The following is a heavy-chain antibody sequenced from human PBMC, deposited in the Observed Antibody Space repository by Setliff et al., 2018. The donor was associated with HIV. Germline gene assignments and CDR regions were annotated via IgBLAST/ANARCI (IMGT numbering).Heavy chain of an antibody. Sequence: SETLSLTCTVSGGSISAYYWSWIRQPAGKGLEYIGRIFAGGSTNYNPSLRSRVTISINTSKNQFSLELSSVTAADTAVYYCARSMGAFDYWGPGALVTSPQ. J-gene: IGHJ4*02. CDR1: GGSISAYY. V-gene: IGHV4-4*07. CDR3: ARSMGAFDY. D-gene: IGHD1-26*01. CDR2: IFAGGST.